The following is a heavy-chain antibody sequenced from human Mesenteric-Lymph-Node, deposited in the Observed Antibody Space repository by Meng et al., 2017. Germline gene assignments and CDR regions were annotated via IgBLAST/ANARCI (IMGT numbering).Heavy chain of an antibody. J-gene: IGHJ6*02. CDR2: VTSSGAIT. CDR1: GFTFSGYS. D-gene: IGHD2-15*01. CDR3: AKYCTGGSCSSNYAMDV. V-gene: IGHV3-23*01. Sequence: GESLKISCVASGFTFSGYSMTWVRQAPGKGLDWVSAVTSSGAITYYADSVKGRFSISRDNSRNALYLQMNGLRAEDTAVYYCAKYCTGGSCSSNYAMDVWGQGTSVTVSS.